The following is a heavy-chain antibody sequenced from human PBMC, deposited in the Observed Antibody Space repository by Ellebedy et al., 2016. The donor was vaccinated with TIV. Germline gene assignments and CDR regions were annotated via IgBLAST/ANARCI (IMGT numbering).Heavy chain of an antibody. Sequence: SVKVSCXASCCTFPTYVISWIRQAPGQGLEWMGGYIPIFDKANYAQKFQGRVTITADESTRTLFMELSSLTSEDTAVYYCARERAGGINDFWGQGTLVTVSS. V-gene: IGHV1-69*13. D-gene: IGHD6-13*01. CDR3: ARERAGGINDF. J-gene: IGHJ4*02. CDR2: YIPIFDKA. CDR1: CCTFPTYV.